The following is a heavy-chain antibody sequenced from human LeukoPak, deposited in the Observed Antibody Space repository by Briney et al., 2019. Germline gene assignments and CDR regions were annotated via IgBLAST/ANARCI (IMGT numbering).Heavy chain of an antibody. J-gene: IGHJ4*02. CDR2: IYYSGST. CDR1: GGSISSSSYY. CDR3: AGSSTVVTRGDY. D-gene: IGHD4-23*01. V-gene: IGHV4-39*07. Sequence: SETLSLTCTVSGGSISSSSYYWGWIRQPPGKGLEWIGSIYYSGSTYYNPSLKSRVTISVDTSKNQFSLKLSSVTAADTAVYYCAGSSTVVTRGDYWGQGTLVTVSS.